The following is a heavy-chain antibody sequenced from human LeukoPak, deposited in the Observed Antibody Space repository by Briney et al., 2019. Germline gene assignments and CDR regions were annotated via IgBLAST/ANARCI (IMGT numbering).Heavy chain of an antibody. V-gene: IGHV3-23*01. Sequence: PGTSLRLSCAASGFTFSSYAMSWVRQAPGKGLEWVSAISGSGGSTYYADSVKGRFTISRDNSKNTLYLQMNSLRAEDTAVYYCARYDYGDYVVGRNSYYYYGMDVWGQGTTVTVSS. CDR3: ARYDYGDYVVGRNSYYYYGMDV. D-gene: IGHD4-17*01. CDR1: GFTFSSYA. J-gene: IGHJ6*02. CDR2: ISGSGGST.